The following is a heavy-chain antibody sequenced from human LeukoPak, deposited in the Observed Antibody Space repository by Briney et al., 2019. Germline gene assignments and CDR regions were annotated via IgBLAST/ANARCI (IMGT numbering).Heavy chain of an antibody. J-gene: IGHJ4*02. CDR2: ISGDGGST. Sequence: PGGSLRLSCAASGFTFDDYAMHWVRQAPGKGLEWVSLISGDGGSTYYADSVKGRFTISRDNSKNSLYLQMNSLRTEDTALYYCAKEWDSSGYYSYYFDYWGQGTLVTVSS. CDR1: GFTFDDYA. D-gene: IGHD3-22*01. V-gene: IGHV3-43*02. CDR3: AKEWDSSGYYSYYFDY.